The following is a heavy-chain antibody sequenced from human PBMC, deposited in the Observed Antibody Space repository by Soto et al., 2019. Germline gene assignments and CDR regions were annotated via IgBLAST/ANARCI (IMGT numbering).Heavy chain of an antibody. V-gene: IGHV1-8*02. Sequence: GASVKVSCKASGYTFTGYYMHWVRQATGQGLEWMGWMNPNSGNTGYAQKFQGRVTMTRNTSISTAYMELSSLRSEDTAVYYCARERKGMDVWGQGTTVTVSS. J-gene: IGHJ6*02. CDR1: GYTFTGYY. CDR2: MNPNSGNT. CDR3: ARERKGMDV.